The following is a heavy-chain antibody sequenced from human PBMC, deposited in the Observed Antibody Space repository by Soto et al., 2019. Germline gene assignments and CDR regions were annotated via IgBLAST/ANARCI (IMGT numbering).Heavy chain of an antibody. J-gene: IGHJ6*02. CDR2: ISSSSSTI. Sequence: EVQLVESGGGLVQPGGSLRLSCAASGFTFSSYSMNWVRQAPGKGLEWVSYISSSSSTIYYADSGKGRFTISRDNAKNSLYLQMNSLRDEDTAVYYCARDPSLYYYYYGMDVWGQGTTVTVS. CDR3: ARDPSLYYYYYGMDV. CDR1: GFTFSSYS. V-gene: IGHV3-48*02.